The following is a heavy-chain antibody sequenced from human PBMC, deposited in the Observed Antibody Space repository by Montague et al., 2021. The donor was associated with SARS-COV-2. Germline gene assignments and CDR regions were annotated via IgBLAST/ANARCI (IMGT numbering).Heavy chain of an antibody. V-gene: IGHV4-34*01. CDR3: ARGPGVVIILAIYSYYDMDV. J-gene: IGHJ6*02. D-gene: IGHD3-3*01. CDR1: GGSFSGYY. Sequence: SETLSLTCAVYGGSFSGYYWSWIRQPPGKGLEWIGEINQSGRTNYNPSLKSRVTISVDTSKNQFSLKLSSVTAADTAVYYCARGPGVVIILAIYSYYDMDVWGQGTKVTVSS. CDR2: INQSGRT.